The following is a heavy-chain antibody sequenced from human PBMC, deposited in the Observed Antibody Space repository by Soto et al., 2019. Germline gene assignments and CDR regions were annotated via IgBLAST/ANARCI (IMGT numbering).Heavy chain of an antibody. Sequence: SETLSRTCTVSGCSISSSSYDWGWIHQPPGKGLEWIGSIYYSGSTYYNPSLKSRVTISVDTSKNQFSLRLSSVTAADTAVYYCARLTVVTNYYYYYMDVWGKGTTVTVSS. J-gene: IGHJ6*03. V-gene: IGHV4-39*01. CDR1: GCSISSSSYD. D-gene: IGHD3-22*01. CDR2: IYYSGST. CDR3: ARLTVVTNYYYYYMDV.